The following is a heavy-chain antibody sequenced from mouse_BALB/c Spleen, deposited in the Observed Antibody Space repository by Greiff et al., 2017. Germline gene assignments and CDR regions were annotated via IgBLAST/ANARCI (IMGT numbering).Heavy chain of an antibody. D-gene: IGHD4-1*01. CDR1: GFTFSDFY. CDR3: GRDGLGAMDY. V-gene: IGHV7-1*02. Sequence: EVQLVDSGGGLVPPGGSLSLSCAPSGFTFSDFYMEWVRQPPGKRLEWIAASRNKANDYTTEYRASVKGRFIVSRDTSQSILYLQMNALRAEDTAIYCGGRDGLGAMDYWGQGTSVTVSS. CDR2: SRNKANDYTT. J-gene: IGHJ4*01.